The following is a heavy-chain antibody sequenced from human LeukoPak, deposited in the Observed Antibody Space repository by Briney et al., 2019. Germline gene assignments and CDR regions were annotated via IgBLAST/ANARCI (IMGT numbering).Heavy chain of an antibody. CDR3: ARDRSGSYGY. D-gene: IGHD1-26*01. V-gene: IGHV3-48*01. J-gene: IGHJ4*02. CDR1: GFIFSNYD. Sequence: GGSLRLSCAASGFIFSNYDMNWVRQAPGKGLEWVSFISSGGSTIFYADSVKGRFTISRDDAKNSLYVQMNNLRVEDTAVYYCARDRSGSYGYWGQGTLVTVFS. CDR2: ISSGGSTI.